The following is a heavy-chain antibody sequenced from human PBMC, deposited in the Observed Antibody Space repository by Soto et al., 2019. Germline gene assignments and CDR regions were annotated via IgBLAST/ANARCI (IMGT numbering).Heavy chain of an antibody. Sequence: GGSLRLSCAASGFTFSNYAMSWVRQAPGKGLEWVSAISGSGGSTYYADSVKGRFTISRDNSKNTLYLQMNSLRAEDTAVYYCAKYRCSGGSCYFDYWGQGTLVTVSS. V-gene: IGHV3-23*01. CDR3: AKYRCSGGSCYFDY. CDR2: ISGSGGST. D-gene: IGHD2-15*01. J-gene: IGHJ4*02. CDR1: GFTFSNYA.